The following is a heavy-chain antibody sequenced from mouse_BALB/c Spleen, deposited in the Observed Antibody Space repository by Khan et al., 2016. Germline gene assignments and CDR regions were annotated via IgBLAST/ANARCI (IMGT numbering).Heavy chain of an antibody. CDR1: GYSFTGYF. CDR3: GRSGDYGGFPY. CDR2: INPYIGDT. V-gene: IGHV1-37*01. D-gene: IGHD2-4*01. J-gene: IGHJ3*01. Sequence: EVQLQESGPELVKPGASVKISCKASGYSFTGYFMNWVKQSHGKSLEWIGRINPYIGDTFYTQNFKGKATLTVNKSSSTANMELLSRTSEDSAVYYCGRSGDYGGFPYWGQGTLVTVSA.